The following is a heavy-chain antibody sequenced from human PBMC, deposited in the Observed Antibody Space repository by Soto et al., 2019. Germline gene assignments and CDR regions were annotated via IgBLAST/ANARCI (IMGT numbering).Heavy chain of an antibody. Sequence: GEFLKDSCKASGYKFTNHGIGWVRQMPGKGLEWMGVIFPGDSDTRYSPSFQGQVTISADKSSSTAFLQWGSLEASDSAMYYCARQRNAYYGMAVWGQGTTVTVSS. CDR3: ARQRNAYYGMAV. CDR1: GYKFTNHG. J-gene: IGHJ6*02. CDR2: IFPGDSDT. V-gene: IGHV5-51*01.